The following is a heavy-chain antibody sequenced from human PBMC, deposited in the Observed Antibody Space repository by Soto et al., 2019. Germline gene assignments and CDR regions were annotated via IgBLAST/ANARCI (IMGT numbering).Heavy chain of an antibody. CDR2: ISYDGSNK. CDR3: ARGAVGAYFDY. J-gene: IGHJ4*02. V-gene: IGHV3-30*19. CDR1: GFTFSSYG. Sequence: QVQLVESGGGVVQPGRSLRLSCAASGFTFSSYGMHWVRLAPGKGLEWVEVISYDGSNKCYEDSVKGRFTISRDNSKNTLYLQMNSLRAEDTTVYYCARGAVGAYFDYWGQGTLVTVSS. D-gene: IGHD1-26*01.